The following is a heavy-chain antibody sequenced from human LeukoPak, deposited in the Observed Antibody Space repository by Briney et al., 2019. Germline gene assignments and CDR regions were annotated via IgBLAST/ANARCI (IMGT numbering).Heavy chain of an antibody. CDR1: GGSISTYY. Sequence: SETLSLTCTVSGGSISTYYWSWIRQPPGKGLEWIGYIYYSGSTHYNPSLQSRVTISVDTSKNQFSLKLTSVTAADTAVYYCARGNPAVAGLDYWGQGTLVTVSS. CDR2: IYYSGST. V-gene: IGHV4-59*01. D-gene: IGHD6-19*01. CDR3: ARGNPAVAGLDY. J-gene: IGHJ4*02.